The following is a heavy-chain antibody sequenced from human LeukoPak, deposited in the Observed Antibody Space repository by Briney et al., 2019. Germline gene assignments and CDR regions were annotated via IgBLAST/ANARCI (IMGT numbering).Heavy chain of an antibody. V-gene: IGHV3-74*01. D-gene: IGHD6-19*01. CDR1: GFTFSSYW. CDR2: INSDGSST. Sequence: SGGSLRLSCAASGFTFSSYWMHWVRQAPGKGLVWVSRINSDGSSTSYADSVKGRFTISRDNAKNTLYLQMNSLRAEDTAVYYCARRDSSGWYAMDYWGQGTLVTVSS. CDR3: ARRDSSGWYAMDY. J-gene: IGHJ4*02.